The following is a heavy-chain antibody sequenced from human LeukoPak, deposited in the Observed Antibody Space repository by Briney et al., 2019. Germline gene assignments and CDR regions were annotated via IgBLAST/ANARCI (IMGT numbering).Heavy chain of an antibody. J-gene: IGHJ6*04. Sequence: GGSLRLSCGDSTFNFSDYGMHWVRQAPGKGLEWLALISYDGRTKFYADSLKGRFTISRDISKNTLYLQINSLRAEDTAVYYCAELGITMIGGVWGKGTTVTISS. CDR3: AELGITMIGGV. D-gene: IGHD3-10*02. V-gene: IGHV3-30*18. CDR1: TFNFSDYG. CDR2: ISYDGRTK.